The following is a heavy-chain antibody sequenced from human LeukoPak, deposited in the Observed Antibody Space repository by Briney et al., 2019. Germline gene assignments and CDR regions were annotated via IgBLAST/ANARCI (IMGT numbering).Heavy chain of an antibody. Sequence: SETLSLTCTVSGGSISSYYWSWIRQPAGKGLEWIGRIYTSGSTNYNPSLKSRVTMSVDTSKNQFSLKLSSVTAADTVVYYCAKVGSSWSKDYFDYWGQGTLVIVSS. D-gene: IGHD6-13*01. J-gene: IGHJ4*02. V-gene: IGHV4-4*07. CDR2: IYTSGST. CDR1: GGSISSYY. CDR3: AKVGSSWSKDYFDY.